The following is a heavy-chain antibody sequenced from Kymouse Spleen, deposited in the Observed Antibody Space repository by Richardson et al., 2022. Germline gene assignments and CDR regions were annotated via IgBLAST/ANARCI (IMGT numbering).Heavy chain of an antibody. V-gene: IGHV3-7*01. CDR1: GFTFSSYW. CDR3: ARGQYNWNYEGFNYYYYGMDV. Sequence: EVQLVESGGGLVQPGGSLRLSCAASGFTFSSYWMSWVRQAPGKGLEWVANIKQDGSEKYYVDSVKGRFTISRDNAKNSLYLQMNSLRAEDTAVYYCARGQYNWNYEGFNYYYYGMDVWGQGTTVTVSS. CDR2: IKQDGSEK. D-gene: IGHD1-7*01. J-gene: IGHJ6*02.